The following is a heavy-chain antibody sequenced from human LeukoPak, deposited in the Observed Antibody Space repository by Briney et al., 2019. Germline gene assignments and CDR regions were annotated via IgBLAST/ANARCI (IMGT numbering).Heavy chain of an antibody. CDR2: IYPGDSDT. J-gene: IGHJ2*01. CDR3: ARQTVDIVATISLTDWYFDL. V-gene: IGHV5-51*01. D-gene: IGHD5-12*01. Sequence: GESLKISCKGSGYSFTSYWIGWVRQMPGKGLEWMGIIYPGDSDTRYSPSFQGQVTISADKSISTAYLQWSSLKASDTAMYYCARQTVDIVATISLTDWYFDLWGRGTLVTVSS. CDR1: GYSFTSYW.